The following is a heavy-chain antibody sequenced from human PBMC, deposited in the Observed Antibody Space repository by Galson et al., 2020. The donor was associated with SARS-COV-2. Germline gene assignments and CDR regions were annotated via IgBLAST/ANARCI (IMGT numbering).Heavy chain of an antibody. J-gene: IGHJ4*02. Sequence: SETLSLTCAVYGGSFSGYYWSWIRQPPGKGLEWIGEINHSGSTNYNPSLKSRVTISVDTSKNQFSLKLSSVTAADTAVYYCARFFGYGGNSVGFDYWGQGTLVTVSS. V-gene: IGHV4-34*01. CDR2: INHSGST. CDR3: ARFFGYGGNSVGFDY. D-gene: IGHD2-21*02. CDR1: GGSFSGYY.